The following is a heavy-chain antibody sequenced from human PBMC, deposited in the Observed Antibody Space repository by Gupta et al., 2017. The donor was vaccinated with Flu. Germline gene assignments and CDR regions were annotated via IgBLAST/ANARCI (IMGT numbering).Heavy chain of an antibody. V-gene: IGHV1-8*01. CDR2: MNHKSGNT. Sequence: QLQLVQSGAEVRKPGASVKVSCKAAGYTFTSYDVQWVRQATGQGLEWMGWMNHKSGNTGYAQKFQGRVTMTRNTSTNTAYMELSSLRSEDTAVYYCAGQLERQDWFEPWGQGTLVTVSS. J-gene: IGHJ5*02. CDR3: AGQLERQDWFEP. CDR1: GYTFTSYD. D-gene: IGHD1-1*01.